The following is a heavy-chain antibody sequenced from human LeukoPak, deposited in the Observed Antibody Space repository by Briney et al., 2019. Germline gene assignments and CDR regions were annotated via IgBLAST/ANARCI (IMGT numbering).Heavy chain of an antibody. J-gene: IGHJ4*02. CDR3: GRDLTYCDTEFWY. CDR2: INPNSGDT. D-gene: IGHD3-22*01. V-gene: IGHV1-2*02. Sequence: ASVKVSRKASGYTFTDYYMHWVRQAPGQGLEWMGWINPNSGDTNYAQKLQGRVTMTTDTTTSTAYMELRSLRSDDTAVYYCGRDLTYCDTEFWYWGQGTLVTVSS. CDR1: GYTFTDYY.